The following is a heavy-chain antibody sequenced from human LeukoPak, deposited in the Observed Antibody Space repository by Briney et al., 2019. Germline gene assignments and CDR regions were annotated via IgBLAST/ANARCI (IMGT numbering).Heavy chain of an antibody. J-gene: IGHJ4*02. CDR3: ANGIPYYGSGFPFDY. CDR1: GFTFSRYA. CDR2: ISGSGGST. Sequence: GGSLRLSCAASGFTFSRYAMRWVRQAPGKGVEWVSAISGSGGSTYYADSVKGRFTISRDNSKNTLYLQMNSLRAEDTAVYYCANGIPYYGSGFPFDYWGQGTLVTVSS. V-gene: IGHV3-23*01. D-gene: IGHD3-10*01.